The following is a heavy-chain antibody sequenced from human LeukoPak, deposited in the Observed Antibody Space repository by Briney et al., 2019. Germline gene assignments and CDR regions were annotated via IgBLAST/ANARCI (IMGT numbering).Heavy chain of an antibody. CDR3: ARPRSDDRDYDFWSGYHRYYYYYYMDV. Sequence: SETLSLSCTVSDGSISSSSYYRAWIRHPPGKGLAWIGGIYYSGRTYYNLSLKSRVTISVDTSKNQFSLKLSSVTAADTAVYYCARPRSDDRDYDFWSGYHRYYYYYYMDVWGKGTTVTVSS. D-gene: IGHD3-3*01. CDR1: DGSISSSSYY. CDR2: IYYSGRT. J-gene: IGHJ6*03. V-gene: IGHV4-39*01.